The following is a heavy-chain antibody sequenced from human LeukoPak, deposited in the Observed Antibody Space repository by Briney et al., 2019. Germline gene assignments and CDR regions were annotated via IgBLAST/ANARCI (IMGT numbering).Heavy chain of an antibody. J-gene: IGHJ4*02. CDR1: GGTFTSYA. CDR3: ARTALRGNYDSSGYYYGNIDY. Sequence: ASVKVSCKASGGTFTSYAISWVRQAPGQGHEWMGGIIPIFVTANYPPKFQGRLTITTDDSTSTAYMELSSLRSEDTAVYYCARTALRGNYDSSGYYYGNIDYWGQGTLVTVSS. CDR2: IIPIFVTA. V-gene: IGHV1-69*05. D-gene: IGHD3-22*01.